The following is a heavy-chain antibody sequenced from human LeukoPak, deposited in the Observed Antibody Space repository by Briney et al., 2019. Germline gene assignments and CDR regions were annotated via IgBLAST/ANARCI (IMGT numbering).Heavy chain of an antibody. D-gene: IGHD6-19*01. CDR3: AKGEGSSGWYYYYYGMDV. CDR1: GFTFCSYG. J-gene: IGHJ6*02. Sequence: GGSLRLSCAASGFTFCSYGMHWVRQAPGKGLEWVAVISYDGSNKYYADSVKGRFTISRDNSKNTLYLQMDSLRAEDTAVYYCAKGEGSSGWYYYYYGMDVWGQGTTVTVSS. V-gene: IGHV3-30*18. CDR2: ISYDGSNK.